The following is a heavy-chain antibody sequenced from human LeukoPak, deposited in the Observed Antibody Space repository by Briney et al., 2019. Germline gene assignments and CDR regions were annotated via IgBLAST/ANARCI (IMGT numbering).Heavy chain of an antibody. CDR3: ARDPGIAAAGMNWFDP. J-gene: IGHJ5*02. CDR1: GGSFSAYY. CDR2: INHSGST. V-gene: IGHV4-34*01. D-gene: IGHD6-13*01. Sequence: SETLSLTCAVYGGSFSAYYWSWIRQPPGKGLEWIGEINHSGSTNYNPSLKSRVTISVDTSKNQFSLKLSSVTAADTAVYYCARDPGIAAAGMNWFDPWGQGTLVTVSS.